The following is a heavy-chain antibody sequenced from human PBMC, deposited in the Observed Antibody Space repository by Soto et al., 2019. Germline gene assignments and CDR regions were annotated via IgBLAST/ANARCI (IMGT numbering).Heavy chain of an antibody. V-gene: IGHV3-33*08. CDR1: GFTFSSYG. CDR2: IWYDGSNK. J-gene: IGHJ6*02. CDR3: ARDSSYDSSGFIIAGMDV. Sequence: PGGSLRLSCAASGFTFSSYGMHWVRQAPGKGLEWVAVIWYDGSNKYYADSVKGRFTISRDNSKNTLYLQMNSLRAEDTAVYYCARDSSYDSSGFIIAGMDVWGQGTTVTVSS. D-gene: IGHD3-22*01.